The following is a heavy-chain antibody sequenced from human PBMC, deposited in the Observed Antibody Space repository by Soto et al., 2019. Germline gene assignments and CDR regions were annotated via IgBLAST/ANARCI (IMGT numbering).Heavy chain of an antibody. CDR2: ISGSGRSS. Sequence: DVQVLESGGGLVQPGGSLRLSCAASGFTFNTFAMNWVRQAPGKGLEWVSAISGSGRSSYYADSLTGRFTISRDNSKNMVYLQMICLSVEETLMYYCAKDQDPFLRTAVGAEFWGQGTLVTVSS. V-gene: IGHV3-23*01. J-gene: IGHJ4*02. CDR1: GFTFNTFA. D-gene: IGHD6-13*01. CDR3: AKDQDPFLRTAVGAEF.